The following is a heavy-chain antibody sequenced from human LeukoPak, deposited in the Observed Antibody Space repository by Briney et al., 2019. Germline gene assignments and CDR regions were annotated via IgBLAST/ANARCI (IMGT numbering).Heavy chain of an antibody. CDR3: ARDGRVGYCSSTSCYNY. J-gene: IGHJ4*02. CDR2: IIPIFGTA. V-gene: IGHV1-69*06. D-gene: IGHD2-2*02. Sequence: GSSVKVSCKASGGTFSSYAISWVRQAPGQGLEWMGGIIPIFGTANYAQKFQGRVTMTEDTSTDTAYMELSSLRSEDTAVYYCARDGRVGYCSSTSCYNYWGQGTLVTVSS. CDR1: GGTFSSYA.